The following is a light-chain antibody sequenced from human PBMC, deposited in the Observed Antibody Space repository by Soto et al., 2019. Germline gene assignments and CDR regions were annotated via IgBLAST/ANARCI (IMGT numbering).Light chain of an antibody. Sequence: EIVMTQSPATLSVSPWETATLSRRASQSVGSAVAWYQHKPGQAPRLLIVAASIRATGVPGRFSGGGSGTEVTLAISSLQSEDFAVYYCQQYKNWPPLTFGGGTTVEIK. CDR3: QQYKNWPPLT. CDR1: QSVGSA. J-gene: IGKJ4*01. V-gene: IGKV3-15*01. CDR2: AAS.